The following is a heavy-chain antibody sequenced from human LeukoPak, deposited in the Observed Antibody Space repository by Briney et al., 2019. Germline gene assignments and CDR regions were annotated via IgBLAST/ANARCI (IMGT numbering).Heavy chain of an antibody. D-gene: IGHD6-19*01. V-gene: IGHV3-21*01. CDR1: GFSFSNYA. J-gene: IGHJ2*01. Sequence: GGSLRLSCAVSGFSFSNYAMSWVRQFPGKGLEWVSSIRSSSTDTFYADSVKGRFTISRDNAKKSLYLQMNSLRAEDTAVYYCARVGVAVAGDYWYFDLWGRGTLVTVSS. CDR3: ARVGVAVAGDYWYFDL. CDR2: IRSSSTDT.